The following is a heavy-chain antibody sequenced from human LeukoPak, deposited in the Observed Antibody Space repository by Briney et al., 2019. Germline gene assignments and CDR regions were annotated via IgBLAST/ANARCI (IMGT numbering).Heavy chain of an antibody. CDR3: ARTDSYGYVHDY. Sequence: ASVEVSCKASGYTFTNYGINWVRQAPGQGLEWMGWISAYNGNTNYAQKLQGRVTMTTDTSTSTAYMELRSLRSDDTAVYYCARTDSYGYVHDYWGQGTLVTVSS. V-gene: IGHV1-18*01. CDR1: GYTFTNYG. J-gene: IGHJ4*02. D-gene: IGHD5-18*01. CDR2: ISAYNGNT.